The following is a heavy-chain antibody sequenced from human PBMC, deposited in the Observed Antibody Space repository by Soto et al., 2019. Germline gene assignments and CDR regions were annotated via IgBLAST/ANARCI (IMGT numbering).Heavy chain of an antibody. CDR2: IYYSGST. V-gene: IGHV4-39*01. Sequence: SETLSLTCTVSGGSISSSSYYWGWIRQPPGKGLEWIGSIYYSGSTYYNPSLKSRVTISVDTSKNQFSLKLSSVTAADAAVYYCARQGSNYYYYMDVWGKGTTVTVSS. J-gene: IGHJ6*03. CDR3: ARQGSNYYYYMDV. CDR1: GGSISSSSYY.